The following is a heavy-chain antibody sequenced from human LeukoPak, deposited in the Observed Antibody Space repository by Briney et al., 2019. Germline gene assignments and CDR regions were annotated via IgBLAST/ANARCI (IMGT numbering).Heavy chain of an antibody. CDR1: GFSLSDYG. CDR3: ARTYYYGSGDYFDY. D-gene: IGHD3-10*01. J-gene: IGHJ4*02. CDR2: ISGSGGST. Sequence: GGSLRLSCEASGFSLSDYGMNWARQAPGKGLEWVSAISGSGGSTYYADSVKGRFTISRDNSKNTLYLQMGSLRAEDMAVYYCARTYYYGSGDYFDYWGQGTLVTVSS. V-gene: IGHV3-23*01.